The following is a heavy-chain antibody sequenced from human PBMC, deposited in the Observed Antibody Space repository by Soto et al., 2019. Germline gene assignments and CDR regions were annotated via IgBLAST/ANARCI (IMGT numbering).Heavy chain of an antibody. D-gene: IGHD7-27*01. V-gene: IGHV3-9*01. J-gene: IGHJ4*02. Sequence: EVQLVESGGGLVQPGRSLRLSCVASGFTFDDSAMHWVRQGPGKGLEWVSGISWNSDRIEYVDSMKGRFTISRDNAKNSLYLQMNNLRVEDTAVYYCAKETQANLGTGGFDSWGQGTLVTVSS. CDR1: GFTFDDSA. CDR2: ISWNSDRI. CDR3: AKETQANLGTGGFDS.